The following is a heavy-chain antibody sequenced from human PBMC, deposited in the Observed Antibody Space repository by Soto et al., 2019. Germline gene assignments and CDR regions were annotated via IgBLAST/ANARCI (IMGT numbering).Heavy chain of an antibody. J-gene: IGHJ3*02. V-gene: IGHV3-21*01. CDR1: GFTFSSYS. CDR2: ISSSSSYI. D-gene: IGHD6-19*01. CDR3: ARDGRGWYDAFDI. Sequence: RGSRRPSCAPSGFTFSSYSINWVPQPTGNGLEWVSSISSSSSYIYYAASVKGRLTISRDNAKNAMYLQMNSMRADDTAVYYCARDGRGWYDAFDIWGQGTMVTVSS.